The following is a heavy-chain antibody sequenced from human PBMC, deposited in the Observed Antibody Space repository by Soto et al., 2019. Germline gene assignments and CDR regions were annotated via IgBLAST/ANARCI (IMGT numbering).Heavy chain of an antibody. CDR3: ARDGTLYDSSAYYYLY. V-gene: IGHV1-69*01. CDR2: IIPIFGTA. D-gene: IGHD3-22*01. J-gene: IGHJ4*02. CDR1: GGTFRNYG. Sequence: QVQLVQSGAEVKKPGSSVKVSCKASGGTFRNYGVNWVRQAPGQGLEWMGGIIPIFGTAKYAQKFQGRVTITADDSTRTAYMELSSLRSEDTAVYYWARDGTLYDSSAYYYLYWGQGTLVTVSS.